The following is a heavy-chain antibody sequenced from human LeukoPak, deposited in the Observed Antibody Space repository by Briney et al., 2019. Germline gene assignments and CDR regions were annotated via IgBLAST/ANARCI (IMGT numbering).Heavy chain of an antibody. CDR1: GFTFSSYW. CDR2: IKQDGSEK. CDR3: ARISSISYYFDY. Sequence: GGSLRLSCAASGFTFSSYWMSWVRQAPGKGLEWVANIKQDGSEKYYVDSVKGRFTVSRDSAKNSLYLQMNSLRAEDTAVYYCARISSISYYFDYWGLGTLVTVSS. J-gene: IGHJ4*02. V-gene: IGHV3-7*01.